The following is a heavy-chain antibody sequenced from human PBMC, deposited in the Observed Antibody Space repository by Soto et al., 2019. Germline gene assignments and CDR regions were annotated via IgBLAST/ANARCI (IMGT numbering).Heavy chain of an antibody. CDR3: AREGHDILTGPPWVWYFDL. V-gene: IGHV4-34*01. J-gene: IGHJ2*01. CDR1: GGSFSGYY. CDR2: INDRGSI. D-gene: IGHD3-9*01. Sequence: QVQLQQWGAGPLRPLETLSLTCGVSGGSFSGYYWAWIRQSPGKGLEWIGEINDRGSINYNPSLKGRVSISVDTSKTRSSLKLRSVTAANTAVYSCAREGHDILTGPPWVWYFDLWGRGTLVTVSS.